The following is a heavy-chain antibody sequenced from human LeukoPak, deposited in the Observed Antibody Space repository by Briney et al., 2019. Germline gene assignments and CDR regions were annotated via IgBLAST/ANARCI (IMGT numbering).Heavy chain of an antibody. Sequence: GGSLRLSCAASGFTFSNYNMNWVRQAPGKGLEWVSSISTSSSYIYYADSVKGRITISRDNAKSSLYLQMNSLRAEDTAVYYCARVLRPGYYYYYIGMDVWGQGTTVTVSS. J-gene: IGHJ6*02. CDR2: ISTSSSYI. D-gene: IGHD3-9*01. V-gene: IGHV3-21*01. CDR1: GFTFSNYN. CDR3: ARVLRPGYYYYYIGMDV.